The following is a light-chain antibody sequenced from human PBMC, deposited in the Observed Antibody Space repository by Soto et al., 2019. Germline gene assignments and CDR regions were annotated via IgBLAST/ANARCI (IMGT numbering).Light chain of an antibody. V-gene: IGLV1-44*01. Sequence: QSVLTQPPSASGTPGQRITISCSGSSSNIGDNPVNWYQQLPGAARKLLIYINDQRPSGVPDRFSGSKSGTSASLAISGLQPEDEADYYCAAWDDSLNALFGTGTKLTVL. CDR3: AAWDDSLNAL. J-gene: IGLJ1*01. CDR2: IND. CDR1: SSNIGDNP.